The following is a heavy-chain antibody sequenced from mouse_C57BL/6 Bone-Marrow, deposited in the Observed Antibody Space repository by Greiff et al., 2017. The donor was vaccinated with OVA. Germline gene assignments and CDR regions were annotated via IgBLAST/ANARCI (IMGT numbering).Heavy chain of an antibody. V-gene: IGHV1-72*01. CDR2: IDPNSGGT. D-gene: IGHD1-1*01. CDR3: ARGVTTVVAPYYYAMDY. CDR1: GYTFTSYW. Sequence: QVQLQQSGAELVKPGASVKLSCKASGYTFTSYWMRWVKQRPGRGLEWIGRIDPNSGGTKYNEKFKSKATLTVDKPSSTAYMQLSSLTSEDSAVYYCARGVTTVVAPYYYAMDYWGQGTSVTVSS. J-gene: IGHJ4*01.